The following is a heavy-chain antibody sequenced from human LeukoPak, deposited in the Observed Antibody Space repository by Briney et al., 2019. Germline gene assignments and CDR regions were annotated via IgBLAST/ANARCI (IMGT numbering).Heavy chain of an antibody. J-gene: IGHJ4*02. CDR1: GFTSSSYA. CDR2: VGGGGSHT. D-gene: IGHD6-13*01. CDR3: AKDRAPADGSPWV. Sequence: GGSLRPSCAASGFTSSSYAMTWVRQAPGKGLEWVSVVGGGGSHTYYADSVKGRFTISRDNSKNTLYLQMDSLRVEDTAVYYCAKDRAPADGSPWVWGQGTLVTVSS. V-gene: IGHV3-23*01.